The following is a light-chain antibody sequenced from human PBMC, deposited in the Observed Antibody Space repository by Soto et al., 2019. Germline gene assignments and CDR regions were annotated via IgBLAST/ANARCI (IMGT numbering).Light chain of an antibody. CDR3: QQYHSAPQS. CDR1: QSVLYSPNNKNY. CDR2: WAS. J-gene: IGKJ1*01. V-gene: IGKV4-1*01. Sequence: DIVMTQSPDSLAVSLGERATINCKSSQSVLYSPNNKNYLAWYQQKPGQTPKLLIYWASTPESGVPDRFSGSGSGTDFTLTISSLQAEDVAFYYCQQYHSAPQSFGQGTKVEIK.